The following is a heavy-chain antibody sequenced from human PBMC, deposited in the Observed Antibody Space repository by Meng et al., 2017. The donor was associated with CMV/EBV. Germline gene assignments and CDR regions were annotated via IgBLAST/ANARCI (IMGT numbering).Heavy chain of an antibody. J-gene: IGHJ6*02. CDR3: TTAEWLYGMDV. V-gene: IGHV3-15*01. Sequence: GGSLRLSCAASGLTFSNAWMSWVRQAPGKGLEWVGRIKSKTDGGTTDYAAPVKGRFTISRDDSKNTLYLQMNSLKTEDTAVYYCTTAEWLYGMDVWGQGTTVTVSS. CDR1: GLTFSNAW. D-gene: IGHD3-3*01. CDR2: IKSKTDGGTT.